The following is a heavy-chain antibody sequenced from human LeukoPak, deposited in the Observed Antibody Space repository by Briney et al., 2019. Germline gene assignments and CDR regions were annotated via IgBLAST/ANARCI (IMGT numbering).Heavy chain of an antibody. V-gene: IGHV3-21*01. CDR1: GFTFSSYS. CDR2: ISSSSSYI. CDR3: AKPAAAGPYYYYYYMDV. J-gene: IGHJ6*03. Sequence: GGSLRLSCAASGFTFSSYSMNWVRQAPGKGLEWVSSISSSSSYIYYADSVKGRFTISRDNAKNSLYLQMNSLRAEDTAVYYCAKPAAAGPYYYYYYMDVWGKGTTVTISS. D-gene: IGHD6-13*01.